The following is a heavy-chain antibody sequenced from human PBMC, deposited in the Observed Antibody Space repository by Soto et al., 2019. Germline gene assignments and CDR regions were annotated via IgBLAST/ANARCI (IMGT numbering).Heavy chain of an antibody. Sequence: QVQLQESGPGLVKPSQTLSLTCTVSGDSISSGDYYWSWIRQPPGKGLEWIGYIYYSGSTYYNPSLKRRVTLSVDTSKNQFSLKLSSVTAADTAVYYCARDIVLVPFFFGYYGMDVWGQGTTVTVSS. CDR1: GDSISSGDYY. J-gene: IGHJ6*02. CDR3: ARDIVLVPFFFGYYGMDV. CDR2: IYYSGST. D-gene: IGHD2-2*01. V-gene: IGHV4-30-4*01.